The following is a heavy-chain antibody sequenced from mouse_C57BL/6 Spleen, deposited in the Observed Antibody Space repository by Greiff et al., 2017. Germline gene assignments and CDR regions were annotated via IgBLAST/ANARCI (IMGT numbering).Heavy chain of an antibody. J-gene: IGHJ4*01. CDR1: GFTFSSSA. D-gene: IGHD3-2*02. V-gene: IGHV5-4*01. CDR2: ISDGGSYT. CDR3: ARDQGTFYAIDY. Sequence: EVQLVESGGGLVKPGGSLKFSCEASGFTFSSSAMSWVRQTPEKRLEWVATISDGGSYTYYPDNVKGRFTISRDNAKNNLYLQMSHLKSEDTAMYYCARDQGTFYAIDYWGQGTSVTVSS.